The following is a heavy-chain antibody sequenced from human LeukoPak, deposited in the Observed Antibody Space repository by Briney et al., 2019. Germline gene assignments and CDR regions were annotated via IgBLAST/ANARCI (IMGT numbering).Heavy chain of an antibody. Sequence: GGSMRLSCLASGFTFSRYAMTWVRQAPGEGLQWVSTISGSDSATFYADSVKGRFTVSRDNAKNSLYLQMNSQRAEDTAVYYCARGLWFGDTYYFDYWGQGTLVTVSS. CDR1: GFTFSRYA. CDR3: ARGLWFGDTYYFDY. CDR2: ISGSDSAT. D-gene: IGHD3-10*01. V-gene: IGHV3-21*01. J-gene: IGHJ4*02.